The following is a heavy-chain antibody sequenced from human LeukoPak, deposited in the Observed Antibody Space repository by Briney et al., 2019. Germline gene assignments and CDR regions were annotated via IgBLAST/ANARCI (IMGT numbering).Heavy chain of an antibody. J-gene: IGHJ6*02. D-gene: IGHD6-19*01. CDR1: GFIFDDHA. Sequence: GRSLRLSCEGSGFIFDDHAFHWVRQAPGKGLEWVSGISWNSGGIVYAGSAKGRFTISRDNAKKSLFLQMNSLRLEDTALYYCARGGSSGWTSEKGMDVWGQGTTVIVSS. CDR3: ARGGSSGWTSEKGMDV. CDR2: ISWNSGGI. V-gene: IGHV3-9*01.